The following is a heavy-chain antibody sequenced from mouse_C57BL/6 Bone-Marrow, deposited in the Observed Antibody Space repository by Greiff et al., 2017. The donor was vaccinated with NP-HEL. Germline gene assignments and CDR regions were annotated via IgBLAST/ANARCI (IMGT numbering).Heavy chain of an antibody. V-gene: IGHV5-4*01. CDR1: GFTFSSYA. CDR2: ISDGGSYT. Sequence: EVKLVESGGGLVKPGGSLKLSCAASGFTFSSYAMSWVRQTPEKRLEWVATISDGGSYTYYPDNVKGRFTFSRDNAKNNLYLQMSHLKSEDTAMYYCARDPTGAAMDYWDQGTSVTVTS. D-gene: IGHD1-1*01. CDR3: ARDPTGAAMDY. J-gene: IGHJ4*01.